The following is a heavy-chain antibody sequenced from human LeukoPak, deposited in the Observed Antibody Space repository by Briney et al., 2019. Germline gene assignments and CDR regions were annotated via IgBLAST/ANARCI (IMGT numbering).Heavy chain of an antibody. D-gene: IGHD1-14*01. V-gene: IGHV4-59*01. CDR3: ARGGNGVLSPGYYMDV. CDR2: IYYSGST. Sequence: SETLSLTCTVSGGSISSYYWSWIRQPPGKGLEYIGYIYYSGSTNYNPSLKSRLTISVDTSKNQFSLKLSSVTAADTAVYYCARGGNGVLSPGYYMDVWGKGTTVTISS. J-gene: IGHJ6*03. CDR1: GGSISSYY.